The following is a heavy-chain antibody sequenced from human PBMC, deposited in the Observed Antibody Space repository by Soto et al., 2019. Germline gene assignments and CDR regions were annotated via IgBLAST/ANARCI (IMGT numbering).Heavy chain of an antibody. V-gene: IGHV4-30-4*01. CDR3: ARAVAGTGVHEGYFDY. D-gene: IGHD6-19*01. J-gene: IGHJ4*02. CDR2: IYNGGAT. Sequence: SETLSLTCTVSGGSISSGDYFWSWIRQSPDKGLEWIGHIYNGGATRYNPSLTSRITISVDTPKTQFSLKLNSVTAADTAVYYCARAVAGTGVHEGYFDYWGQGTLVTVYS. CDR1: GGSISSGDYF.